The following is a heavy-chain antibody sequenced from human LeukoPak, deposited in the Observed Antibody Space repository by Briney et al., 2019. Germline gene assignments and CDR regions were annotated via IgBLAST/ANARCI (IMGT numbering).Heavy chain of an antibody. Sequence: GGSLRLSCAASGFTFSSYDMHWVRQATGKGLEWVSTIGSAGNTYYPGSVKGRFTISRENAKNSLYLQMNSLRAGDAAVYYCARGWGTSGWYVPTIWGQGTMVTVSS. J-gene: IGHJ3*02. CDR3: ARGWGTSGWYVPTI. CDR2: IGSAGNT. D-gene: IGHD6-19*01. V-gene: IGHV3-13*04. CDR1: GFTFSSYD.